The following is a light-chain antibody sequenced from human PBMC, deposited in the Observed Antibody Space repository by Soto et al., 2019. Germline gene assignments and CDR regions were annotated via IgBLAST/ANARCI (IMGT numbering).Light chain of an antibody. CDR2: AAS. J-gene: IGKJ1*01. Sequence: DIQMTQSPSSVSASVGDRVTITCLASQGISTYFNWYQQKPGKAPKLLIYAASSLQSGVPSRFSGSGSETDFTLTISSLQGKGFGTESFLQSYGTACAFGQGTKVDIK. CDR1: QGISTY. CDR3: LQSYGTACA. V-gene: IGKV1-39*01.